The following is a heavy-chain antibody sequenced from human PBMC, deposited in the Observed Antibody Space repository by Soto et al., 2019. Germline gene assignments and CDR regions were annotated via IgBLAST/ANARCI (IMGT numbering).Heavy chain of an antibody. CDR2: VFYTGFT. J-gene: IGHJ4*02. CDR3: ASSQKGYNWNYFDH. V-gene: IGHV4-39*01. D-gene: IGHD1-20*01. Sequence: SETLSLTCAVSGGSISGSYYYWGWLRQSPGRGPEWIGSVFYTGFTSYNPPLESRVSVSVDTSKNQFSLKVSAVTAADTAVYYCASSQKGYNWNYFDHWGQGALVTVSS. CDR1: GGSISGSYYY.